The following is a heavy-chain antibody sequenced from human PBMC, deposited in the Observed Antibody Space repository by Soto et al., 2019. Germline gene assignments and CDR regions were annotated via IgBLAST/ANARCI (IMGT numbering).Heavy chain of an antibody. V-gene: IGHV1-18*01. CDR1: GYTFTSHG. Sequence: ASVKVSCKASGYTFTSHGISWVRQAPGQGLEWMGWITTYNGNTNYAQRFQGRVTMTTDTSTNTAYMELRGLRSDDTAVYYCARRDWYSSSWYLDYWGQGTLVTVSS. D-gene: IGHD6-13*01. CDR2: ITTYNGNT. CDR3: ARRDWYSSSWYLDY. J-gene: IGHJ4*02.